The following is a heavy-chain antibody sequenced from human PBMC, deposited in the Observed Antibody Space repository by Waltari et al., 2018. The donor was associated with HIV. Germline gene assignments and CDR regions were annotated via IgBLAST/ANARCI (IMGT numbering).Heavy chain of an antibody. D-gene: IGHD1-26*01. CDR1: GFPFRSYW. CDR2: INSDGSST. CDR3: ARGVGDFDY. V-gene: IGHV3-74*01. Sequence: EVQLVESGGGLVQPGGSLSLYCAASGFPFRSYWIHWVRQAPGKGLVWVSRINSDGSSTSYADSVKGRFTISRENAKNTLYLQMNSLRAEDTAVYYCARGVGDFDYWGQGTLVTVSS. J-gene: IGHJ4*02.